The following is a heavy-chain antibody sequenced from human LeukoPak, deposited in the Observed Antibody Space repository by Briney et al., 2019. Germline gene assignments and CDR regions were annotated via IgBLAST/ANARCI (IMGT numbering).Heavy chain of an antibody. D-gene: IGHD4-11*01. CDR1: GFTFSSYW. V-gene: IGHV3-74*01. Sequence: GGSLRLSCAASGFTFSSYWMHWVRQSPGKGLVWVSRIKTDGSDTYYADSVRGRSTISRDNAKNTLYLQMDSLRAEDTAVYFCARGDYSSHTLWGQGTLVTVSS. CDR3: ARGDYSSHTL. J-gene: IGHJ4*02. CDR2: IKTDGSDT.